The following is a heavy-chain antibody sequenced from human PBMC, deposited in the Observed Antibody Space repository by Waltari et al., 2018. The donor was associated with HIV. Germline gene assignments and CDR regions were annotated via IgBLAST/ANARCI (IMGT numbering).Heavy chain of an antibody. V-gene: IGHV4-34*01. CDR3: ARGGIAAAGRVFGY. CDR1: GGSFSGYY. CDR2: INHSGST. D-gene: IGHD6-13*01. Sequence: QVQLQQWGAGLLKPSETLSLTCAVYGGSFSGYYWSWLRPPPGTGLEWIGEINHSGSTNYNPSLKSRVTISVDTSKNQFSLKLSSVTAADTAVYYCARGGIAAAGRVFGYWGQGTLVTVSS. J-gene: IGHJ4*02.